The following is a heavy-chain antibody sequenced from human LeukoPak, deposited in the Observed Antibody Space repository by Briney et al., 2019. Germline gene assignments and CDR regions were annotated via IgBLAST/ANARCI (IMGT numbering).Heavy chain of an antibody. CDR1: GGSISSSSYY. J-gene: IGHJ6*03. CDR3: ARQDGVAAAGRAYYYYMDV. CDR2: IYYSGST. D-gene: IGHD6-13*01. V-gene: IGHV4-39*01. Sequence: SETLSLTCTVSGGSISSSSYYWGWIRQPPGKGLEWIGSIYYSGSTYYNPSLKSRVTISVDTSKNQFSLKLSSVTAADTAVHYCARQDGVAAAGRAYYYYMDVWGKGTTVTVSS.